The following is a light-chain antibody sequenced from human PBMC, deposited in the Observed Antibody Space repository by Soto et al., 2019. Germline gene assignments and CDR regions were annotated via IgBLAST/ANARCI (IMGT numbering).Light chain of an antibody. J-gene: IGKJ4*01. V-gene: IGKV3-20*01. CDR1: QSVGRRY. CDR2: DTS. Sequence: IVLTQSPGILSLSPGERATLSCRASQSVGRRYLAWYQQKPGQAPMLLIYDTSERASDIPDRFSGSGSGTDFTLTISRLVPEDFAVYYCQYQGTFGGGTQGEIK. CDR3: QYQGT.